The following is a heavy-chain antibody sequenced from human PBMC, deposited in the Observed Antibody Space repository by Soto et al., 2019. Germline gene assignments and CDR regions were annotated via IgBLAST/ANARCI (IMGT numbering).Heavy chain of an antibody. V-gene: IGHV4-34*01. CDR2: INHSGST. D-gene: IGHD2-2*01. CDR1: GGSFSGYY. CDR3: ARDAGADIVVVSAGNNWFDP. Sequence: PSETLSLTCAVYGGSFSGYYWSWIRQPPGKGLEWIGEINHSGSTNYNPSLKSRVTMSVDTSKNQFSLKLSSVTAADTAVYYCARDAGADIVVVSAGNNWFDPWGQGTLVTVSS. J-gene: IGHJ5*02.